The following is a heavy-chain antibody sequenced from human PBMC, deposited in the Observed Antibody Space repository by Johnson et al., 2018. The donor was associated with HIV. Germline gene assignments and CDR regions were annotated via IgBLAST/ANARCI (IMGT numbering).Heavy chain of an antibody. CDR3: ARATWSDDAFDI. CDR1: GFTFHDYR. V-gene: IGHV3-20*04. CDR2: INWNGGST. D-gene: IGHD2-8*01. Sequence: VQLVESGGGVVRPGGSLRLSCAASGFTFHDYRMTWVRQSPGKGLAWVSGINWNGGSTGYADSVKGRFTISRDNARNSLYLQMNSLRAEDTALYYCARATWSDDAFDIWGQGTMVTVSS. J-gene: IGHJ3*02.